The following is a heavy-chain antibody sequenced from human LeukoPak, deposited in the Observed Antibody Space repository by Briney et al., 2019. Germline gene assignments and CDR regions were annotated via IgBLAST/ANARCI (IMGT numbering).Heavy chain of an antibody. CDR3: ARLYSGSYSDY. CDR1: GFTVSSNY. D-gene: IGHD1-26*01. Sequence: GGSLRLSCAASGFTVSSNYMGWVRQAPGKGLEWVSVIYSGGSTSYADSVKGRFTMSRDNSKNTVFLQMNSLRDEDTAVYYCARLYSGSYSDYWGQGTLVTVSS. V-gene: IGHV3-53*01. CDR2: IYSGGST. J-gene: IGHJ4*02.